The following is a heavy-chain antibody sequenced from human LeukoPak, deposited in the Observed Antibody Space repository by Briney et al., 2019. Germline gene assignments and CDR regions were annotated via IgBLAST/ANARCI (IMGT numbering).Heavy chain of an antibody. CDR2: ISGSGGST. Sequence: PGGSLRLSCGGSGFTFSSYAMSWVRQAPGKGLEWVSAISGSGGSTYDADSVKGRFTISRDNSKNRLHLQMNSLRAEDTAVNYCAKGSQGSGWNFDYWGRGTLVTVSS. CDR3: AKGSQGSGWNFDY. V-gene: IGHV3-23*01. CDR1: GFTFSSYA. J-gene: IGHJ4*02. D-gene: IGHD6-19*01.